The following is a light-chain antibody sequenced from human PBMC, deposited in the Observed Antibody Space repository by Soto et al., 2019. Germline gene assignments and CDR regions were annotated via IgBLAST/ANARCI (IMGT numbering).Light chain of an antibody. CDR2: GAF. J-gene: IGKJ1*01. CDR1: RNVRSN. Sequence: EVVMTQSPTTLSVSPGERATLSCRASRNVRSNLAWYQQKPGQAPRLLIYGAFTRATGVPARFSGSGSETEFTLTISSLQSEDFAVYSCQQYNDWPRGSFGQGTKVDI. V-gene: IGKV3-15*01. CDR3: QQYNDWPRGS.